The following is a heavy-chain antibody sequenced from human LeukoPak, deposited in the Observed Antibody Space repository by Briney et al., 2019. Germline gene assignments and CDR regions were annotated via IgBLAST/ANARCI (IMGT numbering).Heavy chain of an antibody. CDR2: IETDGKSA. D-gene: IGHD3-3*01. V-gene: IGHV3-74*01. CDR1: GLTLSSYR. J-gene: IGHJ4*02. CDR3: AKQANTRFYYFDY. Sequence: GGSLRLSCAVSGLTLSSYRMHWVRQAPGKGLVWVSAIETDGKSATYADSVKGRFTISRDNSKNTLYLQMNSLRAEDTAVYYCAKQANTRFYYFDYWGQGTLVTVSS.